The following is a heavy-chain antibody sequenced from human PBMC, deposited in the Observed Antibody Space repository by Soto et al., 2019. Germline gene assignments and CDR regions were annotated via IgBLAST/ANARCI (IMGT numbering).Heavy chain of an antibody. Sequence: SETLSLTCRVSGGSINSYWRSWIRQPAGKGLEWIGRVYSSGTTDYNPSLNSRATMSVETSKNQFSLKLSSVTAADTAVYYCARDIGSFAYGEGYWGQGIQVTVSS. V-gene: IGHV4-4*07. J-gene: IGHJ4*02. CDR3: ARDIGSFAYGEGY. CDR2: VYSSGTT. D-gene: IGHD3-10*01. CDR1: GGSINSYW.